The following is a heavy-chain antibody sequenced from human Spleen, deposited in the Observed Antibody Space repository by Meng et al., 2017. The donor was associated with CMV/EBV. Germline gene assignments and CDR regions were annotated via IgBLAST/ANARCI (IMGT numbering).Heavy chain of an antibody. Sequence: SGKASGYTFTGYYMHWVRQAPGQGLEWMGWINPNSGGTNYAQKFQGWVTMTRDTSTSTAYMELSRLRSDDTAVYYCARDDGSSAIDYWGQGTLVTVSS. V-gene: IGHV1-2*04. D-gene: IGHD6-6*01. J-gene: IGHJ4*02. CDR2: INPNSGGT. CDR3: ARDDGSSAIDY. CDR1: GYTFTGYY.